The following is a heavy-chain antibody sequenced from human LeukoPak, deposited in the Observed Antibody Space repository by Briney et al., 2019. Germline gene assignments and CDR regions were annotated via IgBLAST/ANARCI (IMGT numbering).Heavy chain of an antibody. Sequence: SETLSLTCTVSGGSISSYYWSWIRQPPGKGLEWIGHIYYSGSTNYNPSLKSRVTISVDTSKNQFSLKLSSVTAADTAVYYCARGSQSLGYCSGGSCRAKIFDYWGQGTLVTVSS. CDR2: IYYSGST. V-gene: IGHV4-59*12. D-gene: IGHD2-15*01. CDR3: ARGSQSLGYCSGGSCRAKIFDY. J-gene: IGHJ4*02. CDR1: GGSISSYY.